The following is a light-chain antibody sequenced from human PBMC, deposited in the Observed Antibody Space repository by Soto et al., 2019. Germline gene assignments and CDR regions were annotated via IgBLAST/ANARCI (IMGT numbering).Light chain of an antibody. V-gene: IGKV4-1*01. J-gene: IGKJ5*01. CDR2: WAS. CDR1: QSVLYSSNNKNY. Sequence: DIVMTQSPESLAVSLGERATINCKSSQSVLYSSNNKNYLNWYQQKPGQPPKLLIYWASIRESGVPDRFSGSGSGTDFTLTISSVQAEDVAVYYCQQYYDSPITFGQGTRLEIK. CDR3: QQYYDSPIT.